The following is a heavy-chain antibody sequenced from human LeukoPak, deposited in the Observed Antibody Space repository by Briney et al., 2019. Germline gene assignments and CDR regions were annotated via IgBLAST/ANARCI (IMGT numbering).Heavy chain of an antibody. Sequence: HPGGSLRLSCAASGFTFSSYAMSWVRQAPGKGLEWVSAISGSGGSTYYADSVKGRFTISRDNAKNSLYLEMNNLRTEDTALYYCVKERGVAWGQGTLVTVSS. V-gene: IGHV3-23*01. CDR3: VKERGVA. CDR1: GFTFSSYA. D-gene: IGHD2-15*01. CDR2: ISGSGGST. J-gene: IGHJ5*02.